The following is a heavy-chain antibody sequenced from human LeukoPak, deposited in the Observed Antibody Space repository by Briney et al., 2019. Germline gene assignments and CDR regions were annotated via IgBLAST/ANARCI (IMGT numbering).Heavy chain of an antibody. J-gene: IGHJ4*02. CDR2: VYYSGST. CDR1: GGSISSSSYY. CDR3: AREYYYDSSGGDFDY. D-gene: IGHD3-22*01. V-gene: IGHV4-39*01. Sequence: PSETLSLTCTVSGGSISSSSYYWGWIRQPPGKGLEWIGSVYYSGSTYYNPSLKSRVTISVDTSKNQFSLKLSSVTAADTAVYYCAREYYYDSSGGDFDYWGQGTLVTVSS.